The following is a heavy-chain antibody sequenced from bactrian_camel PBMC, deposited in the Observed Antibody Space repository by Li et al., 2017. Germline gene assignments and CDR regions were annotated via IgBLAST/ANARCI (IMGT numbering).Heavy chain of an antibody. Sequence: VQLVESGGGSVQAGGSLRLSCAYSGAAKSGDAGRWMGWFRQAPGKEREGVAAIDRDGERTSSADSVKGRFTISRDNAKRTVYLQMNSLKPEDTAIYYCASRTYGSEFPLSADRYTYWGQGTQVTVS. J-gene: IGHJ4*01. D-gene: IGHD2*01. CDR3: ASRTYGSEFPLSADRYTY. CDR1: GAAKSGDA. V-gene: IGHV3S31*01. CDR2: IDRDGERT.